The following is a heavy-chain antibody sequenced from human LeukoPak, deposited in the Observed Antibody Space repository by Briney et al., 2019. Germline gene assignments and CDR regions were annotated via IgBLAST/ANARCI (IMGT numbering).Heavy chain of an antibody. Sequence: GGSLRLSCAASGFSVSNNYISWVRQAPGRGLEWVSVIHSGGNSHYADSVKCRFTISRDNAKNSLYLQMNSLRAEDTAVYYCARGGYDFWSGYSQGLGYWGQGTLVTVSS. CDR2: IHSGGNS. CDR1: GFSVSNNY. V-gene: IGHV3-53*01. D-gene: IGHD3-3*01. J-gene: IGHJ4*02. CDR3: ARGGYDFWSGYSQGLGY.